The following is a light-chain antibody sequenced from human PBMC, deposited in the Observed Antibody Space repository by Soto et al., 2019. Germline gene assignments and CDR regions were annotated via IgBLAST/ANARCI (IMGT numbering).Light chain of an antibody. V-gene: IGKV3-20*01. J-gene: IGKJ1*01. Sequence: EILLTQSPGSLSLSPGDRATLSCRASQSFSSTFFAWYQQKPGQAPRLLIYGASSRATGIPDRFSGSGSGTDFTLTISRLEPEDSAVYYCQQYASSVTFGQGTKVEIK. CDR3: QQYASSVT. CDR1: QSFSSTF. CDR2: GAS.